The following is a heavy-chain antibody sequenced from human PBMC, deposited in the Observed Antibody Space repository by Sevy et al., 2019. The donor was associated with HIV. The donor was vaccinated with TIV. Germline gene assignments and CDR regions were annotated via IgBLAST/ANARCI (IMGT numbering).Heavy chain of an antibody. J-gene: IGHJ4*02. V-gene: IGHV3-11*06. CDR3: AKASDLDY. Sequence: GGSLRLSCAASGFTFSDYYMNWIRQVPGKGLEWVSSISSSSIDTNYADSVKGRFTISRDNAKNSLYLQMNSLRAEDTAIYYCAKASDLDYWGQGTLVTVSS. CDR2: ISSSSIDT. CDR1: GFTFSDYY.